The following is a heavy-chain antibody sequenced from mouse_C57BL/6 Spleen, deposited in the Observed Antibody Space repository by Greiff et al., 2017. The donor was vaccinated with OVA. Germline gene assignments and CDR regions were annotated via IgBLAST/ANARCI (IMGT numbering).Heavy chain of an antibody. CDR1: GFTFSDYY. CDR3: ARGGFHWYFDV. V-gene: IGHV5-16*01. J-gene: IGHJ1*03. Sequence: EVQVVESEGGLVQPGSSMKLSCTASGFTFSDYYMAWVRQVPEKGLEWVANINYDGSSTYYLDSLKSRFIISRDNAKNILYLQMSSLKSEDTATYYCARGGFHWYFDVWGTGTTVTVSS. CDR2: INYDGSST.